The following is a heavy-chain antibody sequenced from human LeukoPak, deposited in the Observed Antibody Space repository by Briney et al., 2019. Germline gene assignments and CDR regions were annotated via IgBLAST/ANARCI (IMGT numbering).Heavy chain of an antibody. CDR3: ARLSGYDWESFYDY. D-gene: IGHD5-12*01. CDR2: IYYSGSH. J-gene: IGHJ4*02. Sequence: SETLSLTCTVSGGSISSYYWSWIRQPPGKGLGGIGYIYYSGSHNYNPSLKSRVTISVDTSKNQFSLRLSSVAAADTAVYYCARLSGYDWESFYDYWGQGTLVTVSS. CDR1: GGSISSYY. V-gene: IGHV4-59*01.